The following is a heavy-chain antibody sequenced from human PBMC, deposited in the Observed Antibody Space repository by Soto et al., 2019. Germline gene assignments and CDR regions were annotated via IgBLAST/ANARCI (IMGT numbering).Heavy chain of an antibody. CDR3: ARWYEEVGANYLGRPEDV. CDR1: GFTFSSYS. J-gene: IGHJ6*02. V-gene: IGHV3-21*01. D-gene: IGHD1-26*01. CDR2: ISSSSSYI. Sequence: GGSLRLSCAASGFTFSSYSMNWVRQAPGKGLEWVSSISSSSSYIYYADSVKGRFTISRDNAKNSLYLQMNSLRAEDTAVYYCARWYEEVGANYLGRPEDVWGQGTTVTVSS.